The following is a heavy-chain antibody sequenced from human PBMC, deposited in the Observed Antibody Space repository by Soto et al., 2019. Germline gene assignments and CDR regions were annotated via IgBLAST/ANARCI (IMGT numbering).Heavy chain of an antibody. V-gene: IGHV4-34*01. Sequence: QVQLQQWGAGLLKPSETLSLTCAVYGGSFSGYYWSWIRQPPGKGLEWIGEINHSGSTNYNPSLKSRVTISVDTSKNQFSLKLSSVTAADTAVYYCARSTRQVVLGYWGQGTLVTVSS. CDR3: ARSTRQVVLGY. D-gene: IGHD6-13*01. CDR1: GGSFSGYY. J-gene: IGHJ4*02. CDR2: INHSGST.